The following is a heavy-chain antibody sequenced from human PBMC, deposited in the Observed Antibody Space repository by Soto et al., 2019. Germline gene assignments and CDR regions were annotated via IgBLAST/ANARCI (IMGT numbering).Heavy chain of an antibody. CDR2: VDLEDDKT. D-gene: IGHD1-26*01. CDR3: ASSGTYYQPYKLHY. Sequence: EVQVVQSEAEVKKPGATVKISCKVSGYTFTDYYMHWVQQAPGKGLEWMGLVDLEDDKTMYAEKFQGRVTITADTSTDTVYMEVSSLRSEDTAVYYCASSGTYYQPYKLHYWGQGTLVTVSS. V-gene: IGHV1-69-2*01. CDR1: GYTFTDYY. J-gene: IGHJ4*02.